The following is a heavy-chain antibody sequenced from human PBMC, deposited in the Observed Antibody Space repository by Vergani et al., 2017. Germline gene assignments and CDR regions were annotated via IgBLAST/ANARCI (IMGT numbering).Heavy chain of an antibody. J-gene: IGHJ2*01. CDR3: ARDLQGGGYSYGYSWYFDL. D-gene: IGHD5-18*01. CDR1: GGSMSGYY. V-gene: IGHV4-59*12. CDR2: MYHSGST. Sequence: QVRLQESGPGLVKPSETLSLTCSVSGGSMSGYYWSWIRQPPGKELEWIGYMYHSGSTNYNPSLGTRVTISGDTSKNQFSLKLSSVTAADTAVYYCARDLQGGGYSYGYSWYFDLWGRGTLVTVSS.